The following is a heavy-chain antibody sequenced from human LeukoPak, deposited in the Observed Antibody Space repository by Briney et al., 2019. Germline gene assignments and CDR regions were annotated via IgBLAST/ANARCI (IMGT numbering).Heavy chain of an antibody. J-gene: IGHJ4*02. Sequence: GGSLRLSCAASGFTFSSYSMNWVRQAPGKGLEWVSSISSSSSYIFYAASVKGLFTITRNNAKNSLYQQMSSLRADDTAVYYCARERYSSSWFFDYWGQGTLVTVSS. CDR1: GFTFSSYS. CDR3: ARERYSSSWFFDY. V-gene: IGHV3-21*01. D-gene: IGHD6-13*01. CDR2: ISSSSSYI.